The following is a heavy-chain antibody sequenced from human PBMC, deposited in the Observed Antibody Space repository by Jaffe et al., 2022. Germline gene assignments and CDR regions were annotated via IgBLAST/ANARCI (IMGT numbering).Heavy chain of an antibody. J-gene: IGHJ4*02. CDR2: ISGSGVRT. CDR1: GFSFSSCA. Sequence: EVQLLESGGGLVQPGGSLRLSCAASGFSFSSCAMTWVRQAPGKGLEWVSTISGSGVRTYYTDSVTGRFTISRDNSKNTLYLQMNSLRAEDTAVYYCAKVLGVYGSGSYSKYYFDYWGQGTLVTVSS. D-gene: IGHD3-10*01. CDR3: AKVLGVYGSGSYSKYYFDY. V-gene: IGHV3-23*01.